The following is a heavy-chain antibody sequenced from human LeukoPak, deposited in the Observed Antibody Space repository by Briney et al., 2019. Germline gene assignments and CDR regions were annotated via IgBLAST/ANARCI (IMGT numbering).Heavy chain of an antibody. CDR2: INSDGSWT. D-gene: IGHD4-17*01. CDR1: GNYW. J-gene: IGHJ4*02. V-gene: IGHV3-74*01. Sequence: GGSLRLSCAASGNYWMHWVRQAPGKGLVWVSHINSDGSWTSHADSVKGRFTISKDNAKNTLYLQMNSLRAEDTAVYYCARDTDTVTTILDYWGQGTLVTVSS. CDR3: ARDTDTVTTILDY.